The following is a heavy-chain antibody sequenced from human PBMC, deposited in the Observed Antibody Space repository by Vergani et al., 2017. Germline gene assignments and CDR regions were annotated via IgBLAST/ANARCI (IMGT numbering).Heavy chain of an antibody. CDR2: INPNSGGT. V-gene: IGHV1-2*02. CDR1: GYTFTGYY. J-gene: IGHJ4*02. Sequence: QVQLVQSGAEVKKPGASVKVSCKASGYTFTGYYMHWVRQAPGQGLEWMGWINPNSGGTNYAQKFQGRVTMTRDTSISTAYMELSSLRSEDTAVYYCTRGWYYYSIAYWAYWGQGTLVTVSS. D-gene: IGHD3-22*01. CDR3: TRGWYYYSIAYWAY.